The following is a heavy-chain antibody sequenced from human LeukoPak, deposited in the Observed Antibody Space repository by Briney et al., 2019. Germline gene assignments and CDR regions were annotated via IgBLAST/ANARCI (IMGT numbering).Heavy chain of an antibody. CDR3: ARDHDYGGNSPFDY. V-gene: IGHV3-33*01. CDR2: IWYDASNK. CDR1: EITFSTYG. J-gene: IGHJ4*02. Sequence: GRSLRPSFGAPEITFSTYGMHGGGQAPGKGLGGLAFIWYDASNKYTADSVKGRFTIPRANSKNTPYCQMKSLRAQDTAVYYFARDHDYGGNSPFDYWGQGSLVTVSS. D-gene: IGHD4-23*01.